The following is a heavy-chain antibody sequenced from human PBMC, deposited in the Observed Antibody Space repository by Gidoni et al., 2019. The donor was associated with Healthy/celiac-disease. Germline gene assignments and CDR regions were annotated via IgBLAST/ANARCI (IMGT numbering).Heavy chain of an antibody. D-gene: IGHD3-16*02. Sequence: QVQLVASGGGVVQPGRSLRLSCAASGFTFSSYVMHWVRQAPGKGLEWVAVISHDGSNKYYADSVKGRFTISRDNSKNTLYLQMNSLRAEDTAVYYCARGDDYVWGSYRPHAIEWGQGTLVTVSS. CDR3: ARGDDYVWGSYRPHAIE. V-gene: IGHV3-30-3*01. J-gene: IGHJ4*02. CDR1: GFTFSSYV. CDR2: ISHDGSNK.